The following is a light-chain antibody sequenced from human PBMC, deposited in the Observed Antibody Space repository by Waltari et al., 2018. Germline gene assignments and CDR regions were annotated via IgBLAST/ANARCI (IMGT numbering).Light chain of an antibody. CDR3: SSYTSSSIPV. CDR1: SSEFGGYNY. Sequence: QSALTQPASVSGSPGQSITISCTGTSSEFGGYNYVSWYQQYPGEVPKLMIYDGSNRPAGVSDRFSGSKSGNTASLTISGLQAEDEGDYYCSSYTSSSIPVFGGGTKLTVL. CDR2: DGS. V-gene: IGLV2-14*01. J-gene: IGLJ2*01.